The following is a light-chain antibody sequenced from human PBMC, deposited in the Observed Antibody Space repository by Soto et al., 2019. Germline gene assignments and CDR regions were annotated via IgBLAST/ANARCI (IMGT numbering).Light chain of an antibody. V-gene: IGKV3-20*01. CDR3: QHYGTSPYG. CDR1: QSVSSTS. J-gene: IGKJ2*03. CDR2: GAI. Sequence: EIVLTQSPGALSLSPGGRATLSCRASQSVSSTSLAWYQQKPGRAPRLLIYGAINRATGIPDRFSGSGSGTDFTLTISRLEPEDFAVYFCQHYGTSPYGLCQGTKLEIK.